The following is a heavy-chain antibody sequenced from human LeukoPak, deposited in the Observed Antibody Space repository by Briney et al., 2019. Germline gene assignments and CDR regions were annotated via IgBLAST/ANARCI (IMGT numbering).Heavy chain of an antibody. CDR3: ATLDGELLSVDY. D-gene: IGHD3-10*01. V-gene: IGHV4-59*01. CDR2: IYYSGST. Sequence: PSETLSLTCTVSGGSISSYYWSWIRQPPGKGLEWIGYIYYSGSTNYNPSLKSRVTISVDTSKNQFSLKLSSVTAADTAVYYCATLDGELLSVDYWGQGTLVTVSS. J-gene: IGHJ4*02. CDR1: GGSISSYY.